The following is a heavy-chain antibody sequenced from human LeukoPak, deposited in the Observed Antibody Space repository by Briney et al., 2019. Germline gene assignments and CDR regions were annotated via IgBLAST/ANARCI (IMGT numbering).Heavy chain of an antibody. J-gene: IGHJ4*02. CDR3: ARLEATAPLDY. D-gene: IGHD2-21*02. CDR1: GIPFSRYW. Sequence: GGSLTLSCAAFGIPFSRYWMSWVRQAPGKGLEWVANIKEDGSQKYYVDSVRGRFTVSRDNAQNSLYLQMNSLRVEDTAVYYCARLEATAPLDYWGQGALVIVSS. CDR2: IKEDGSQK. V-gene: IGHV3-7*01.